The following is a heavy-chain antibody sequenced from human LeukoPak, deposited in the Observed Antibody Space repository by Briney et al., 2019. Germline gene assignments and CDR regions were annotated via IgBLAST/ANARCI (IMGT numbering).Heavy chain of an antibody. CDR1: GGTFSSYA. CDR2: IIPILGIA. CDR3: ASRYSYGTFYFDY. J-gene: IGHJ4*02. V-gene: IGHV1-69*04. Sequence: SVKVSCKASGGTFSSYAISWVRQAPGQGLEWMGRIIPILGIANYAQKFQGRVTITADKSTSTAYMELSSLRSEDTAVYYCASRYSYGTFYFDYWGQGTLVTVSS. D-gene: IGHD5-18*01.